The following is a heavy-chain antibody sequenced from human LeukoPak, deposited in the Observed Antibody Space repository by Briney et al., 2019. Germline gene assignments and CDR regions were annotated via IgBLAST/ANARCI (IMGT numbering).Heavy chain of an antibody. V-gene: IGHV4-34*01. CDR1: GGSFSGYY. Sequence: SETLSLTCAVYGGSFSGYYWSWIRQPPGKGLEWIGEINHSGSTNYNPSLKGRVTISVDTSKNQFSLKLSSVTAADTAVYYCARGGRSYGPKIFDYWGQGTLVTVSS. D-gene: IGHD1-26*01. CDR3: ARGGRSYGPKIFDY. CDR2: INHSGST. J-gene: IGHJ4*02.